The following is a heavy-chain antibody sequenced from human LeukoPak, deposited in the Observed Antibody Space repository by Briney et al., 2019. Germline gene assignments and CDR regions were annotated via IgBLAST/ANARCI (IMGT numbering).Heavy chain of an antibody. CDR2: VSGSGGST. J-gene: IGHJ4*02. Sequence: GGSLRLSCAASGFTFSDYYMDWVRQAPGKGLEWVSAVSGSGGSTYYADSVKGRFTISRDNSKNTLYLQMNSLRAEDTAVYYCAKDLSSGWYLENYFDYWGQGTLVTVSS. D-gene: IGHD6-19*01. V-gene: IGHV3-23*01. CDR1: GFTFSDYY. CDR3: AKDLSSGWYLENYFDY.